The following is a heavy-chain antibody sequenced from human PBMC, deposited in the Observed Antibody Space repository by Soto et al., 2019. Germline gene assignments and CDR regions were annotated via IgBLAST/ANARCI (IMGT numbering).Heavy chain of an antibody. Sequence: PGESLKISCKGSGYSFTSYWIGWVRQIPGKGLEWMGIIYPGDSDTRYSPYLQGQVTISADKSISTAYLQLSSLKASDTAMYYCARHESTMIVVKWGQGTMVTVSS. CDR3: ARHESTMIVVK. D-gene: IGHD3-22*01. CDR2: IYPGDSDT. CDR1: GYSFTSYW. V-gene: IGHV5-51*01. J-gene: IGHJ3*01.